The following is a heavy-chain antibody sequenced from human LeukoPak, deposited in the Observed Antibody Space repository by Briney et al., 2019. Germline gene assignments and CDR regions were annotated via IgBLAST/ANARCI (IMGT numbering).Heavy chain of an antibody. CDR1: GFTLSTHG. CDR2: ISSSGAGT. Sequence: RGSLRLSCAPSGFTLSTHGTGSGRPAPGKGLEGVSAISSSGAGTFYADSVKGRFTISRDNFRTTLYLQVHSMRDEDTAVYYCAKAAPETRVTRDYFDYWGQGTLVTVSS. CDR3: AKAAPETRVTRDYFDY. J-gene: IGHJ4*02. D-gene: IGHD4-17*01. V-gene: IGHV3-23*01.